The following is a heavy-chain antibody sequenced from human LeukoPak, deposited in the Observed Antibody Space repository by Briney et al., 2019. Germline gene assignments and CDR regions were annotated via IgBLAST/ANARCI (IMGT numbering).Heavy chain of an antibody. V-gene: IGHV3-30*18. J-gene: IGHJ4*02. D-gene: IGHD5-18*01. Sequence: PGRSLRLSCAASGFTFSSYGMHWVRQAPGKGLEWVAVISYDGSNKYYADSVKGRFTISRDNSKNTLYLQMNSLRAEDTAVYYCAKDVDTAMVGGFDYWGQGTLVTVSS. CDR3: AKDVDTAMVGGFDY. CDR1: GFTFSSYG. CDR2: ISYDGSNK.